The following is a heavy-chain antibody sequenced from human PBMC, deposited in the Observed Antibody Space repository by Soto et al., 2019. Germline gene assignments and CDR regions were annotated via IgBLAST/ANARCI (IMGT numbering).Heavy chain of an antibody. V-gene: IGHV3-21*01. CDR3: SRDAPYPQRRWLNPEL. J-gene: IGHJ4*02. CDR2: ISINSAYI. Sequence: WGSLRLSCAASGFTFRSFTMNWVRQDPGKGLEWVSTISINSAYIYYTDALRGRFNISRDNAKNSLYLQMNSLRAEDTALYYCSRDAPYPQRRWLNPELWGQGNMFTISS. CDR1: GFTFRSFT. D-gene: IGHD5-12*01.